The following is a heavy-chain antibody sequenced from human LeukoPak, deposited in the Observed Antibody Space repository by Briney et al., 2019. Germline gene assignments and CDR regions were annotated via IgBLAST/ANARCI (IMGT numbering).Heavy chain of an antibody. CDR2: IKQDGSDK. CDR1: GFTSSNNW. Sequence: PGGSLRLSCAASGFTSSNNWLAWVRQAPGKGLEWVANIKQDGSDKSYVDSVKGRFSISRDNAKNSLYLQMNSLRGEDTAVYYCARDVGALDLWGQGTMVTVSS. V-gene: IGHV3-7*01. J-gene: IGHJ3*01. D-gene: IGHD1-26*01. CDR3: ARDVGALDL.